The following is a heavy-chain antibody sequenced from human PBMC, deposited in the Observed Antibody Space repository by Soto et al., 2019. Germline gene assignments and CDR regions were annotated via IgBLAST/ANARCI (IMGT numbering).Heavy chain of an antibody. Sequence: SETLSLTCTVSGGSISSSSYYWGWIRQPPGKGLEWIGSIYYSGSTYYNPSLKSRVTISVDTSKNQFSLKLSSVTAADTAVYYCARTGDCSSTSCYAFYYYGMDVWGQGTTDTVSS. D-gene: IGHD2-2*01. CDR2: IYYSGST. CDR1: GGSISSSSYY. V-gene: IGHV4-39*01. J-gene: IGHJ6*02. CDR3: ARTGDCSSTSCYAFYYYGMDV.